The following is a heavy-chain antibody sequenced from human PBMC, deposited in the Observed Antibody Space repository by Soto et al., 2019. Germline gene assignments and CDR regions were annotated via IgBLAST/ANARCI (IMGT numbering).Heavy chain of an antibody. CDR1: GGSVSSGRFY. Sequence: SETLSLTCTVSGGSVSSGRFYWTWIRQPPGRGLEWIGHIFYGGSTKYNPSLESRVTISVDTSIDQFSLKLSSVTAADTAMYYCARTYSNYDNWFDPWGQGTLVTVSS. CDR2: IFYGGST. V-gene: IGHV4-61*01. J-gene: IGHJ5*02. CDR3: ARTYSNYDNWFDP. D-gene: IGHD4-4*01.